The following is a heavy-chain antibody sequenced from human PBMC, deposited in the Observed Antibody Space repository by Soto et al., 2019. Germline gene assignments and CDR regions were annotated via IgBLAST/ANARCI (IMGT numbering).Heavy chain of an antibody. J-gene: IGHJ6*02. D-gene: IGHD4-17*01. CDR1: GFTFSSHS. CDR2: ISDSSSTI. CDR3: ARAPTVITVWGACHYYGLDV. V-gene: IGHV3-48*02. Sequence: EVQLVESGGGLVQPGGSLRLSCAASGFTFSSHSMHWVRQVPGKGLEWVSYISDSSSTIYYADSVKGRFTISRDNAKNTLYLQMNSLRDEDTALYYCARAPTVITVWGACHYYGLDVWGQGTTVTVSS.